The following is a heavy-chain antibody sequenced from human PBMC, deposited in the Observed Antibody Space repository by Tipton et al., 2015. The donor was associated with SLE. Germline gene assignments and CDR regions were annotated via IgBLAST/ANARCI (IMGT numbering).Heavy chain of an antibody. Sequence: TLSLTCAVSGGSISSGGYSWSWIRQPPGKGLEWIGYIYHSGSTYYNPSLKSRVTISVDTSKNQFSLKLSSVTAADTAVYYCARGGRFSYWFDPWGQGTLVTVSS. CDR2: IYHSGST. D-gene: IGHD3-3*01. V-gene: IGHV4-30-2*01. CDR3: ARGGRFSYWFDP. J-gene: IGHJ5*02. CDR1: GGSISSGGYS.